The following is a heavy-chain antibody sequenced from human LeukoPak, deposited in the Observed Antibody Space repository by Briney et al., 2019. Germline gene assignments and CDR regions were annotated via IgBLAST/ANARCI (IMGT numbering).Heavy chain of an antibody. J-gene: IGHJ5*02. V-gene: IGHV3-15*01. CDR1: GLNFNDAW. Sequence: GGSLRLSCAVSGLNFNDAWMSWVRQAPGKGLEWVGRLKSRGSGGTADYSAPVKGRFTVSRDDSQNTLYLQMNSLTTEDTGVYFCSWELDVSFGRRLEHWGQGTLVIVAS. CDR3: SWELDVSFGRRLEH. D-gene: IGHD1-1*01. CDR2: LKSRGSGGTA.